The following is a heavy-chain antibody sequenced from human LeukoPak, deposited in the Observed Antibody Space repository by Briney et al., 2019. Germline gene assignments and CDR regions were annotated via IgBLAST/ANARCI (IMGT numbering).Heavy chain of an antibody. Sequence: SETLSLTCTVSGGSISSSSYYWGWIRQPPGKGLEWIGSIYYSGSTYYNPSLKSRVTIPVDTSKNQFSLKLSSVTAADTAVYYCARHPCSTSCCLYFDYWGQGTLVTVSS. CDR3: ARHPCSTSCCLYFDY. CDR2: IYYSGST. CDR1: GGSISSSSYY. D-gene: IGHD2-2*01. V-gene: IGHV4-39*01. J-gene: IGHJ4*02.